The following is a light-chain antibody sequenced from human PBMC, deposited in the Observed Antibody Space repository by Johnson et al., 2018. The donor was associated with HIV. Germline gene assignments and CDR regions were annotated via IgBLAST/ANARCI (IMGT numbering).Light chain of an antibody. CDR1: SSNIGDNF. CDR3: GAWDSSLSAPYI. J-gene: IGLJ1*01. Sequence: QSVLTQPPSVSAAPGQKVTISCSGSSSNIGDNFVSWYQQFPGAAPKLLIFENYKRPSGIPDRFSGSRSGTSATLAITGLQPGDEADYYCGAWDSSLSAPYIFGTGTKVTVL. CDR2: ENY. V-gene: IGLV1-51*02.